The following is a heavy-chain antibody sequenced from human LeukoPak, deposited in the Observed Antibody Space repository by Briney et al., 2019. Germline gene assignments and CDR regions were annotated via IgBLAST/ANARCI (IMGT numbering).Heavy chain of an antibody. CDR3: SKDPNFGPYYYYMDV. Sequence: WGSLRLSCAASGFTFSSYGMNWVRQAPGKGLEWVAFIRYDGSNKYYAASVKGRITISRNNTKHTPYMQMNRPTAEDTAVYYCSKDPNFGPYYYYMDVWGKGTTVTISS. V-gene: IGHV3-30*02. D-gene: IGHD1-7*01. J-gene: IGHJ6*03. CDR2: IRYDGSNK. CDR1: GFTFSSYG.